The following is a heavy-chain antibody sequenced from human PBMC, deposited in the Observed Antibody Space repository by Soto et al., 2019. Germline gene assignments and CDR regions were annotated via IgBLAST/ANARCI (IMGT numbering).Heavy chain of an antibody. V-gene: IGHV5-51*07. D-gene: IGHD3-3*01. CDR2: INPGDSDT. Sequence: AESMKISCEGSGYTFTRYWIVWVHQMPGKGLEYMGTINPGDSDTRYSPSFQSQVTISAAKSISTAYLQWSGMKASDTAMYYYARGSGDEFRIAYYSDYWGQGTQVTVSS. CDR1: GYTFTRYW. CDR3: ARGSGDEFRIAYYSDY. J-gene: IGHJ4*02.